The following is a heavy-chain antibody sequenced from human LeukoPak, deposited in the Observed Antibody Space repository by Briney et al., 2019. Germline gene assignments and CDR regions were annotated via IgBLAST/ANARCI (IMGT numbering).Heavy chain of an antibody. J-gene: IGHJ3*02. D-gene: IGHD3-10*01. CDR3: AKHYGSGSKSPGAFDI. CDR2: ISGSGGRT. CDR1: GFTFSSYA. Sequence: GGSLRLSCAASGFTFSSYAMSWVRQAPGKGLEWVSVISGSGGRTYYADSVKGRFTISRDNSKNTLYLQMNSLRAEDTAVYYCAKHYGSGSKSPGAFDIWGQGTMVTVSS. V-gene: IGHV3-23*01.